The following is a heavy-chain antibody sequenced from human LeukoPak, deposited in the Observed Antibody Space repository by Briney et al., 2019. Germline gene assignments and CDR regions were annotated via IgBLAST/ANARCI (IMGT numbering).Heavy chain of an antibody. CDR3: ARRVAAAGDYFDY. Sequence: GESLKISCKGSGYSFTSYWIGWVRQMPGKGLEWMGIICPGDSHTRYSPSFQGQVTISADKSISTAYLQWSSLKASDTAMYYCARRVAAAGDYFDYWGQGTLVTVSS. J-gene: IGHJ4*02. V-gene: IGHV5-51*01. CDR2: ICPGDSHT. CDR1: GYSFTSYW. D-gene: IGHD6-13*01.